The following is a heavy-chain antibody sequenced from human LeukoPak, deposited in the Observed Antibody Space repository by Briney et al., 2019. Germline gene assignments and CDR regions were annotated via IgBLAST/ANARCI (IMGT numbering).Heavy chain of an antibody. CDR2: ISDSGGST. Sequence: GGSLRLSCAVSGITLSNYGMSWVRQAPGKGLEWVAGISDSGGSTSYADSVKGRFTISRDNPKNTLYLQMSSLRAEDTAVYFCAKRGVVIRVILVGFHKEAYYFDSWGQGALVTVSS. CDR1: GITLSNYG. D-gene: IGHD3-22*01. CDR3: AKRGVVIRVILVGFHKEAYYFDS. J-gene: IGHJ4*02. V-gene: IGHV3-23*01.